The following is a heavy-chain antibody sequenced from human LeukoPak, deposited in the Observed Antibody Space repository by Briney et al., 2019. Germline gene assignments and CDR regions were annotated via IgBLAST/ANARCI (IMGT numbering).Heavy chain of an antibody. D-gene: IGHD5-12*01. Sequence: SETLSLTCTVSGGSISSGSYYWSWIRQPAGKGLEWIGRIYTSGSTNYNPSLKSRVTISVDTSKNQFSLKLSSVTAADTAVYYCARFPVGRGYSGYGIRAHYYYYYYMDVWGKGTTVTVSS. CDR3: ARFPVGRGYSGYGIRAHYYYYYYMDV. V-gene: IGHV4-61*02. J-gene: IGHJ6*03. CDR1: GGSISSGSYY. CDR2: IYTSGST.